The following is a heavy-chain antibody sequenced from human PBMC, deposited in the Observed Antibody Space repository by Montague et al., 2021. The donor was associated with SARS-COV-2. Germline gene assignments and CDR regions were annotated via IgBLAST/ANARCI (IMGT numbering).Heavy chain of an antibody. CDR2: INYGGTT. D-gene: IGHD3-22*01. CDR3: ARLSEVTTNFDN. V-gene: IGHV4-39*01. J-gene: IGHJ4*01. CDR1: GDSISSSPYY. Sequence: SETLSLTCTVSGDSISSSPYYWGWIRQPPGKGLERIGNINYGGTTYYNPSLRSRVTIPLDTSRDQFSLKLNSVTAADTAVYYCARLSEVTTNFDNWGHGTLVTVSS.